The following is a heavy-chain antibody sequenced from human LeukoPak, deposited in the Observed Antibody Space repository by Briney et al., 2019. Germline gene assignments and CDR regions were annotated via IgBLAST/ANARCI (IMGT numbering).Heavy chain of an antibody. CDR3: ARYTSGGGAFDI. J-gene: IGHJ3*02. V-gene: IGHV4-59*08. D-gene: IGHD6-19*01. Sequence: SETLSLTCAVSGVSISGYYWSWIRQPPGEGLEWIWYIYYSGSANYNPSLKSRVTILVDTSKNQFSLQLTSVTAADTAVYYCARYTSGGGAFDIWGQGTMVTVSS. CDR2: IYYSGSA. CDR1: GVSISGYY.